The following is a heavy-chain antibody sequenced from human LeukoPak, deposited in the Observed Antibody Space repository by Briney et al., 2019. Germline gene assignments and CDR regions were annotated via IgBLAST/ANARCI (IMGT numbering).Heavy chain of an antibody. D-gene: IGHD1-26*01. CDR2: IYYGGNT. CDR3: ATSSGSYRSIDS. J-gene: IGHJ4*02. V-gene: IGHV4-4*02. Sequence: SETLSLTCAVSGGSISSSNWWSWVRQPPGKGLEWIGEIYYGGNTNYNPSLKSRVTISVDKSKNQFSLNMNSVTAADTAVYYCATSSGSYRSIDSWGQGTLVTVPS. CDR1: GGSISSSNW.